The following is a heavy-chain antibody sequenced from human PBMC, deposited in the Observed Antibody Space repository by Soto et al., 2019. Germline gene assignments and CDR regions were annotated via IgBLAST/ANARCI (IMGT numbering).Heavy chain of an antibody. D-gene: IGHD6-13*01. CDR2: IYWDGEK. V-gene: IGHV2-5*02. CDR1: GFSRSTTGMG. Sequence: QITLKESGPTLVKPTQTVTLTCTFSGFSRSTTGMGVGWIRQPPGKALEWLALIYWDGEKRYSPSLESRLTITEQTSKNPVGLTMTNMDPGDTATYYCAHRPWYAFEPWGQGILVTVSS. CDR3: AHRPWYAFEP. J-gene: IGHJ5*02.